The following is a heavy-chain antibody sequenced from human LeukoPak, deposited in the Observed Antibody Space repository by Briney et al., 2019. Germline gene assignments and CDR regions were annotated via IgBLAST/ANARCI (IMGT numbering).Heavy chain of an antibody. D-gene: IGHD6-19*01. Sequence: GGSLRLSCAASGFTVSSKYMSWVRQAPGKGLEWVSVIYSGGSGGSTYYGDSVKGRFAISRDNSKNTLFLQMNSLRAEDTAVYYCATGWSLDYWSQGTLVTVSS. J-gene: IGHJ4*02. CDR3: ATGWSLDY. V-gene: IGHV3-53*01. CDR2: IYSGGSGGST. CDR1: GFTVSSKY.